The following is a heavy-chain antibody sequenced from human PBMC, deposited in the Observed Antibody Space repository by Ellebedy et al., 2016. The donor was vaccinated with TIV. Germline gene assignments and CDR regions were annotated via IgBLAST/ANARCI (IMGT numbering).Heavy chain of an antibody. CDR1: GFTVSNNY. J-gene: IGHJ2*01. D-gene: IGHD6-13*01. CDR2: IYNGGST. Sequence: GESLKISCAASGFTVSNNYISWVRQAPGKGLEWVSVIYNGGSTYYADSVKDRFTISRDNSKNTVYLQMNSLRAEDTAVYYCASKRFGYSSTWYRGWYFDLWGRGTLVTVSS. V-gene: IGHV3-53*01. CDR3: ASKRFGYSSTWYRGWYFDL.